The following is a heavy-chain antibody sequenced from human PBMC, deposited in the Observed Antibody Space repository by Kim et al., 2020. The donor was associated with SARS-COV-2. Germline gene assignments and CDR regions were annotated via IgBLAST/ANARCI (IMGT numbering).Heavy chain of an antibody. CDR3: ARRFTVSWYEGGFDP. V-gene: IGHV4-59*01. J-gene: IGHJ5*02. CDR2: ISYTGTT. D-gene: IGHD6-13*01. Sequence: SETLSLICSVSGGSISYYTWGWIRQSPGKGLEWIGYISYTGTTKYKSSLKTRVTISVDDSKNQLSLRLTSLTAADTGVYYCARRFTVSWYEGGFDPWGQGTLVTVSS. CDR1: GGSISYYT.